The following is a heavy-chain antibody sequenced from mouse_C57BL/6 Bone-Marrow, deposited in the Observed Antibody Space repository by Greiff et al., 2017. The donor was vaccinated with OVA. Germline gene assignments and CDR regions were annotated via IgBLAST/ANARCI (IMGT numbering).Heavy chain of an antibody. CDR2: INPSNGGT. J-gene: IGHJ3*01. V-gene: IGHV1-53*01. CDR1: GYTFTSYW. Sequence: QVQLQQPGTELVKPGASVKLSCKASGYTFTSYWMHWVKQRPGQGLEWIGNINPSNGGTNYNETFKSKATLTVDKSSSTAYMQLSILTSEDSAVYYCARGGLRPAWFAYWGQGTLVTVSA. CDR3: ARGGLRPAWFAY. D-gene: IGHD2-2*01.